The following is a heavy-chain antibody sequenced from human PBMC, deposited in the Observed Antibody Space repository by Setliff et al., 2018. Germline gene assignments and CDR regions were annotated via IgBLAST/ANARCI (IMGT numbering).Heavy chain of an antibody. CDR3: ARSDGGSSGLDY. CDR1: GFPFNIYW. CDR2: IKQDGSEK. Sequence: PGGSLRLSCAASGFPFNIYWMSWVRQAPGKGLEWVANIKQDGSEKYYVYSVGGRFTVSRDNSENTLYLQMNSLRPGDTAVYHCARSDGGSSGLDYWGQGTLVTVSS. D-gene: IGHD2-15*01. V-gene: IGHV3-7*01. J-gene: IGHJ4*02.